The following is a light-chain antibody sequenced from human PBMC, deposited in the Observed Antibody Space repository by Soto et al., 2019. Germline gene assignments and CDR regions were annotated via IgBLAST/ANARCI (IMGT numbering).Light chain of an antibody. V-gene: IGKV3-11*01. Sequence: EIVLTQSPGTLSLSPGERATLSCRARQSVSSHLAWYQQKPGQAPRLLIYDASNRATGIPARFSGSGSGTDCTLTISRLEPEDFAVYHCVQRTTWPWTCGQGSKVEIK. CDR1: QSVSSH. CDR3: VQRTTWPWT. CDR2: DAS. J-gene: IGKJ1*01.